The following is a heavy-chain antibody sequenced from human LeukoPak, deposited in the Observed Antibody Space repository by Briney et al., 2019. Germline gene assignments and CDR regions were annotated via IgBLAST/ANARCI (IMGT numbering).Heavy chain of an antibody. J-gene: IGHJ4*02. Sequence: GGSLRLSCAPSGFTFSSYAMSWVRQAPGKGLEWVSAISGSGGSTYYADSVKGRFTISRDSSKNTLYLQMNSLRAEDTAVYYCAKTVRPFLEWLLRPFDYWGQGTLVTVSS. D-gene: IGHD3-3*01. CDR2: ISGSGGST. V-gene: IGHV3-23*01. CDR1: GFTFSSYA. CDR3: AKTVRPFLEWLLRPFDY.